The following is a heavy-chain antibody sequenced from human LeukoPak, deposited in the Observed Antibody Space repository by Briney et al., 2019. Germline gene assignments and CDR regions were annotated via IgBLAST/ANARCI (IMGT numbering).Heavy chain of an antibody. V-gene: IGHV1-2*02. D-gene: IGHD2-15*01. CDR3: ARTGDGSFDY. CDR1: GYTFTASY. Sequence: ASVKVSCKASGYTFTASYMHWVRQAPGQGLECMGWINPNGGGTNYAQKFQGKVTMTRDTSISTAYLELSNLSSDDTAVYYCARTGDGSFDYWGQGTLVTVSS. CDR2: INPNGGGT. J-gene: IGHJ4*02.